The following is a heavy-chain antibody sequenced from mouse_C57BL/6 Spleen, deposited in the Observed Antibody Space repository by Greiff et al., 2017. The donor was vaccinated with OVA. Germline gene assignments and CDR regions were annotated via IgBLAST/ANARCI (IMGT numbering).Heavy chain of an antibody. CDR2: IYPRAGST. V-gene: IGHV1-85*01. CDR1: GYTFTSYD. CDR3: ARSDYGSAMDY. Sequence: VQLQQSGPELVKPGASVKLSCKASGYTFTSYDINWVKQRPGPGLEWIGWIYPRAGSTKYNEKFKGKATLTVDTSSSTAYMELHSLTSEDSAVYFCARSDYGSAMDYWGQGTSVTVSS. J-gene: IGHJ4*01. D-gene: IGHD1-1*01.